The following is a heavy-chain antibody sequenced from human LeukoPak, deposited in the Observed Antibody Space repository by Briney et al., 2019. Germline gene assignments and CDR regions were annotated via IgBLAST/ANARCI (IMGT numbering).Heavy chain of an antibody. CDR2: XXPGDSXT. CDR3: ARPDDYGGKPAAFDI. CDR1: GYSFANXX. Sequence: GESLKISCXGSGYSFANXXXXXXRXXXXXXXXXXXXXXPGDSXTRYSPSFQXXXTXXXDKSISTAYLQWSSLKASDTAIYYCARPDDYGGKPAAFDIWGQGTLVTVSS. V-gene: IGHV5-51*01. D-gene: IGHD4-23*01. J-gene: IGHJ3*02.